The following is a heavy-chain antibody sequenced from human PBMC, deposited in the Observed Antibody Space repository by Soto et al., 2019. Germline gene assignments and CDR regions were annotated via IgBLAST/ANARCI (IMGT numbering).Heavy chain of an antibody. Sequence: AETLSLTCTVSGGSVTNSSYYWGWIRQSPGKGLEWIGSVYYRGRSYSKSSVKSRVTISVDTSKNRFSLSLNSVTASDTAVYFCVSQRTTVPTQAYFDYWGPGALVTVSS. CDR1: GGSVTNSSYY. CDR3: VSQRTTVPTQAYFDY. J-gene: IGHJ4*02. V-gene: IGHV4-39*01. D-gene: IGHD4-17*01. CDR2: VYYRGRS.